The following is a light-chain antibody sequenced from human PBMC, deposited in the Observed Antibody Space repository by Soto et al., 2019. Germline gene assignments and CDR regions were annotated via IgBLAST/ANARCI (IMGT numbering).Light chain of an antibody. CDR3: QQYKSSPLT. CDR2: EGS. Sequence: DIQMTQSPSTLSASIGDTVTITCRANQSISSWLAWYQQKPGKAPKLLIYEGSSLESGVPSRFSGSGSGTEFTLTISSLQPDDLATYYCQQYKSSPLTFGGGTNVEIK. J-gene: IGKJ4*01. V-gene: IGKV1-5*01. CDR1: QSISSW.